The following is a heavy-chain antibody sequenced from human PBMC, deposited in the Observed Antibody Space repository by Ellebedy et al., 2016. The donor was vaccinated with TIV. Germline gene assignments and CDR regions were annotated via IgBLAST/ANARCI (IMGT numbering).Heavy chain of an antibody. D-gene: IGHD5-18*01. V-gene: IGHV3-30*02. CDR1: GFTFSSYG. J-gene: IGHJ4*02. Sequence: GESLKISCAASGFTFSSYGMHWVRQAPGKGLEWVAFIRYDGSNKYYADSVKGRFTISRDNSKNTLYLQMNSLRAEDTAVYYCAKDKRSYGYSAFDYWGQGTLVTVSS. CDR2: IRYDGSNK. CDR3: AKDKRSYGYSAFDY.